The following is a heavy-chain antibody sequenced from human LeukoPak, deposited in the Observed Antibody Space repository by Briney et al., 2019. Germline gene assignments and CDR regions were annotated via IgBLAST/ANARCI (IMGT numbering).Heavy chain of an antibody. J-gene: IGHJ4*02. D-gene: IGHD3-16*02. CDR1: GGSFSGYY. Sequence: PSETLSLTCAVYGGSFSGYYWSWIRQPPGKGLEWIGEINHSGSTNYNPSLKSRVTISVDTSKNQFSLKLSSVTAADTAVYYCARGYDYVWGRYRIFDYWGQGTLVTVSS. CDR2: INHSGST. V-gene: IGHV4-34*01. CDR3: ARGYDYVWGRYRIFDY.